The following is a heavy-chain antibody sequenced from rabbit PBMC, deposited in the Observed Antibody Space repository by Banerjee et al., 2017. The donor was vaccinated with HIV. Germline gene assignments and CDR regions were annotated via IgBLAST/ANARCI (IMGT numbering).Heavy chain of an antibody. CDR2: INIVTGKS. D-gene: IGHD7-1*01. Sequence: EQLEESGGGLVKPEGSLTLTCKASGVSLNDKDVMCWVRQAPGKGLEWIACINIVTGKSVYASWAKGRFIMSRTSSTTVTLQVTSLTAADTATYFCARETWGSTGNYALWGPGTLVTVS. J-gene: IGHJ4*01. CDR1: GVSLNDKDV. CDR3: ARETWGSTGNYAL. V-gene: IGHV1S45*01.